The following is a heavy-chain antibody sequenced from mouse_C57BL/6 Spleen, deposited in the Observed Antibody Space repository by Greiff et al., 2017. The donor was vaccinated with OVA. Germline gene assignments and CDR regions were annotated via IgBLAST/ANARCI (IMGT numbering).Heavy chain of an antibody. CDR2: ISSGSSTI. J-gene: IGHJ4*01. V-gene: IGHV5-17*01. CDR1: GFTFSDYG. Sequence: EVQLVESGGGLVKPGGSLKLSCAASGFTFSDYGMHWVRQAPEKGLEWVAYISSGSSTIYYADTVKGRFTISRDNAKNTLFLQMTSLRSEDTAMYYCARRDYGRGYYAMDYWGQGTSVTVSS. D-gene: IGHD1-1*01. CDR3: ARRDYGRGYYAMDY.